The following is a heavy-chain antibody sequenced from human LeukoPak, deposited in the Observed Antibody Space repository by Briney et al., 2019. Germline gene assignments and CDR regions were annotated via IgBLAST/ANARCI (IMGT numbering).Heavy chain of an antibody. V-gene: IGHV3-30-3*01. CDR2: ISYDGSDR. Sequence: GGSLRLSWAASGFTFSSYAMHWVRQAPGKGLEWVAVISYDGSDRYYADSVKGRFTISRDNSKNTLYLQMNSLRAEDTAVYYCARGQTDFWGDHYFDYWGQGTLVTVSS. CDR1: GFTFSSYA. D-gene: IGHD3-3*01. J-gene: IGHJ4*02. CDR3: ARGQTDFWGDHYFDY.